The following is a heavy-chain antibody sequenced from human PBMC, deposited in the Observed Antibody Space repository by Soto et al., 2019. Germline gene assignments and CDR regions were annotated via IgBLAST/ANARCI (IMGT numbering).Heavy chain of an antibody. J-gene: IGHJ5*01. CDR2: ISAYNGNT. Sequence: SVKVSCKASGYTFTSYGVSWVRQAPGQGLEWMGWISAYNGNTNYAQKLQGRVTMTTDTSTSTAYMELRSLRSDDTAVYYCARVLAVAGSWFDSWGQGTLVTVSS. D-gene: IGHD6-19*01. CDR3: ARVLAVAGSWFDS. CDR1: GYTFTSYG. V-gene: IGHV1-18*04.